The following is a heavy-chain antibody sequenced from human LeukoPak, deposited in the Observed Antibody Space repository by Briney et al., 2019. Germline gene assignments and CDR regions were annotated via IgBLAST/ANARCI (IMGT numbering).Heavy chain of an antibody. CDR1: GGSVSSGSYY. V-gene: IGHV4-61*01. D-gene: IGHD2-21*02. CDR2: IYYSGST. J-gene: IGHJ6*02. Sequence: SETLSLTCTVSGGSVSSGSYYWSWIRQPPGKGLEWIGYIYYSGSTNYNPSLKSRVTVSVDTSKSQFSLKLSSLRSEDTAVYYCASRGVSASYCGGDCSFYYYGMDVWGQGTTVTVSS. CDR3: ASRGVSASYCGGDCSFYYYGMDV.